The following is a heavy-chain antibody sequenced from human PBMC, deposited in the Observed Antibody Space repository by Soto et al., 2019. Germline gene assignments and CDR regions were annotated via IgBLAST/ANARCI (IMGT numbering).Heavy chain of an antibody. Sequence: ASVKVSCKASGYTFTSYDINWVRQATGQGLEWMGRMNPNSGNTGYAQKFQGRVTMTRNTSISTAYMELSSLRSEDTAVYYCARGLFPSNYRRKPGIYYFYYMDVWGKGTTVTVSS. CDR2: MNPNSGNT. D-gene: IGHD4-4*01. CDR3: ARGLFPSNYRRKPGIYYFYYMDV. V-gene: IGHV1-8*01. J-gene: IGHJ6*03. CDR1: GYTFTSYD.